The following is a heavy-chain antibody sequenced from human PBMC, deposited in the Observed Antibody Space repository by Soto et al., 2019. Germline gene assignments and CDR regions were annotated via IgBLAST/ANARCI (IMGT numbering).Heavy chain of an antibody. CDR1: GYTFTTYY. CDR3: ARDPNLNLTFHDYGMDV. Sequence: QVQLMQSGAEMKKPGASVMVSCKASGYTFTTYYIHWVRQAPGQGLELMGIINPHTGSASYARRFQGRVALTRDTSTSTAYMEVSSLGFEDTAIYFWARDPNLNLTFHDYGMDVWGPGTAVTVSS. V-gene: IGHV1-46*01. CDR2: INPHTGSA. J-gene: IGHJ6*02. D-gene: IGHD7-27*01.